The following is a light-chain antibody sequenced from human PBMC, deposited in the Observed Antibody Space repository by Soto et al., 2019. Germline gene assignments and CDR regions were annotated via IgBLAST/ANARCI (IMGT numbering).Light chain of an antibody. V-gene: IGKV1-5*03. CDR2: QAS. CDR3: QKYYTYPYT. J-gene: IGKJ2*01. Sequence: DIQMTQSPSTLSSSVGDRVTITCRASHSISVWLAWYQQKPGKAPKLLIYQASTLESGVPSRFSGRGSGTDFTLTISSLQPDDFATYYCQKYYTYPYTFGQGTKLEIK. CDR1: HSISVW.